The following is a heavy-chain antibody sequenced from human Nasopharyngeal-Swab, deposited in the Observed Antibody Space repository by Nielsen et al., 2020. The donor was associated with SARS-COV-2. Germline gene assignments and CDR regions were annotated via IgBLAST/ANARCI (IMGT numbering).Heavy chain of an antibody. CDR2: RVVGSGNT. J-gene: IGHJ6*02. CDR3: AADWFRLRFLGWLPGGYGMDV. CDR1: GGTFTSSA. Sequence: AVKDSCKASGGTFTSSAVQRGRQDGGQRLEWRGWRVVGSGNTNYAQKFQERVTITRDMSTSTAYMELSSLRSEDTAVYYGAADWFRLRFLGWLPGGYGMDVWGQGTTVTVSS. V-gene: IGHV1-58*01. D-gene: IGHD3-3*01.